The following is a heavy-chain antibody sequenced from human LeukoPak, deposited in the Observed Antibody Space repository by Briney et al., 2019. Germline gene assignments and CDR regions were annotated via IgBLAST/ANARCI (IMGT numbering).Heavy chain of an antibody. V-gene: IGHV1-2*02. CDR2: INPNSGGT. CDR1: GYTFTGYY. J-gene: IGHJ4*02. Sequence: ASVKVSCKASGYTFTGYYMHWVRQAPGQGLEWMGWINPNSGGTNYAQKLQGRVTMTTDTSTSTAYMELRSLRSDDTAVYYCARGVTSGHYPNYYFDYWGQGTLVTVSS. CDR3: ARGVTSGHYPNYYFDY. D-gene: IGHD3-22*01.